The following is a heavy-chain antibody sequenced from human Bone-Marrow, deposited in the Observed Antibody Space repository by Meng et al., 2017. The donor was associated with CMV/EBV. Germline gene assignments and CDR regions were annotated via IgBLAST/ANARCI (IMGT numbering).Heavy chain of an antibody. CDR2: ISWDGGST. D-gene: IGHD6-19*01. V-gene: IGHV3-43D*03. CDR1: GFTFDDYA. Sequence: GESLKISCATSGFTFDDYAMHWVRQAPGKGLEWVSLISWDGGSTYYADSVKGRFTISRDNAKNSLYLQMNSLRAEDTAVYYCARDMGWYRFDSWGQGTLVTVSS. CDR3: ARDMGWYRFDS. J-gene: IGHJ4*02.